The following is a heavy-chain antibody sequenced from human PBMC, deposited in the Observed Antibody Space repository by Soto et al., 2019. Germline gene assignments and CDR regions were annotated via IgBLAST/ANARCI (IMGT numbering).Heavy chain of an antibody. J-gene: IGHJ4*01. CDR3: ASRLDY. CDR2: INHSGST. CDR1: GGSLSGYY. Sequence: SETLSLTCAVYGGSLSGYYWSWIRQPPGKGLEWIGEINHSGSTNYNPSLKSRVTISVDTSKNQFSLKLSSVTAADTAVYYCASRLDYWGNGTLVTVS. V-gene: IGHV4-34*01.